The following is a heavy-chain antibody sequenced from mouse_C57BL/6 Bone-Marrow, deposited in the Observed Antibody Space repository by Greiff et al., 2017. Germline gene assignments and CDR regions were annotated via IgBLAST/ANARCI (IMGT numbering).Heavy chain of an antibody. CDR3: ARWDYDWGFYAMDY. CDR1: GYTFTSYW. Sequence: VQLQQPGAELVMPGASVKLSCKASGYTFTSYWMHWVKQRPGQGLEWIGEIDPSDSYTNYNQKFKGKSTLTVDKSSSTAYMQLSSLTSEDSAVYYCARWDYDWGFYAMDYWGQGTSVTVSS. V-gene: IGHV1-69*01. J-gene: IGHJ4*01. D-gene: IGHD2-4*01. CDR2: IDPSDSYT.